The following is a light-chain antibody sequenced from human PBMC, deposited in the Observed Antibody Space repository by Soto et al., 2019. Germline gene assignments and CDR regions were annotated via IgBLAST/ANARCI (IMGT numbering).Light chain of an antibody. CDR1: SGHSSYI. J-gene: IGLJ2*01. CDR2: LDGSGSY. V-gene: IGLV4-60*02. Sequence: QSVLTQSSSASASLGHSVTITCTLSSGHSSYIIAWHQQQPGQAPRYLMKLDGSGSYNKGISVPDRFSGSSSGASLYLSVSHLQFEDEYYYYCDTCDSNARVFGGGTKLTVL. CDR3: DTCDSNARV.